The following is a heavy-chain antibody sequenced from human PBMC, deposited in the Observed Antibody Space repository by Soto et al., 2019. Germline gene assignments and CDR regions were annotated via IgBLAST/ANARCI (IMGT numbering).Heavy chain of an antibody. V-gene: IGHV4-59*08. CDR2: IYYSGST. J-gene: IGHJ4*02. CDR3: ARHTAYDILTGYFDY. D-gene: IGHD3-9*01. Sequence: SETLSLTCTVSGGSISSYYWSWIRQPPGKGLEWIGYIYYSGSTNYNPSLKSRVTISVDTSKNQFSLKQSSVTAADTAVYYCARHTAYDILTGYFDYWGQGTLVTVSS. CDR1: GGSISSYY.